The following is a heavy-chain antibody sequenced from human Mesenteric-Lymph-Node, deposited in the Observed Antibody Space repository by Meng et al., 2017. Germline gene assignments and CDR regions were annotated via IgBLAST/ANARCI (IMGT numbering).Heavy chain of an antibody. CDR3: ASDPNWSTN. J-gene: IGHJ4*02. V-gene: IGHV3-21*04. Sequence: EVHLGEAGGGLARPGGFLRLSCVVSRFIFDTYDMTWVRQAPGKGLEWVSSISLRDSRISYADSVKGRFTISRDNAKSSLYLQMNSLRAEDTAIYYCASDPNWSTNWGQGTLVTVSS. CDR2: ISLRDSRI. D-gene: IGHD1-1*01. CDR1: RFIFDTYD.